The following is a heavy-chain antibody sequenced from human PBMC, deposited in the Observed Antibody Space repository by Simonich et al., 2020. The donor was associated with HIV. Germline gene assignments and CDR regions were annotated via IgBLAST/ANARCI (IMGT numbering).Heavy chain of an antibody. CDR3: ARVAGTRPGTNWFDP. D-gene: IGHD1-7*01. CDR2: VKTNTGHP. Sequence: QVQLVQSGSELKKPGASLKVSCKTSGYTFTSYAMNWGRQAPGQGLEWRGWVKTNTGHPPYVKGLTGRFVFSLDTSVSTAYLQISSLKAEDTAVYYCARVAGTRPGTNWFDPWGQGTLVTVSS. CDR1: GYTFTSYA. V-gene: IGHV7-4-1*02. J-gene: IGHJ5*02.